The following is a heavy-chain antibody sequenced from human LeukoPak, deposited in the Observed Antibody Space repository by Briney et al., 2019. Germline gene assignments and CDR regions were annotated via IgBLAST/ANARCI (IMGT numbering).Heavy chain of an antibody. CDR3: ARHGGAAAAIDY. D-gene: IGHD6-13*01. CDR2: IYYSGTT. J-gene: IGHJ4*02. CDR1: GGLVSSISYV. Sequence: SGTLSLTCCKTGGLVSSISYVWGWILKPPRKGLEWIGSIYYSGTTYYNPSLKSRITISVDTSKNQFSLKLTSVTAADTAVYYCARHGGAAAAIDYWGQGTLVTVSS. V-gene: IGHV4-39*01.